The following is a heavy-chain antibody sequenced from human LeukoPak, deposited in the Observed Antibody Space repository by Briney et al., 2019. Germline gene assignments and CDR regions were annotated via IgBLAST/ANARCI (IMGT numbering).Heavy chain of an antibody. J-gene: IGHJ4*02. CDR2: ISGSGGST. Sequence: PGGSLRLSCAASGFTFRTYTMHWVRQAPGRGLEWVSAISGSGGSTYYADSVKGRFTISRDNSKNTLYLQMNSLRAENTAVYYCAKEWSDGLSDYWGQGTLVTVSS. CDR1: GFTFRTYT. D-gene: IGHD5-24*01. CDR3: AKEWSDGLSDY. V-gene: IGHV3-23*01.